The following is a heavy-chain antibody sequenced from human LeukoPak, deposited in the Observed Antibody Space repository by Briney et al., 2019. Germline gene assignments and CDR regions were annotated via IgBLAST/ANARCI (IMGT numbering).Heavy chain of an antibody. CDR1: GFAFSSYA. J-gene: IGHJ4*02. Sequence: GGSLRLSCAASGFAFSSYAMHWVRQAPGKGLEWVAVISYDGSNKYYADSVKGRFTISRDNSRNTLYLQMNSLRAEDTALYYCARDLNYWGQGTLVTVSS. CDR3: ARDLNY. V-gene: IGHV3-30*04. CDR2: ISYDGSNK.